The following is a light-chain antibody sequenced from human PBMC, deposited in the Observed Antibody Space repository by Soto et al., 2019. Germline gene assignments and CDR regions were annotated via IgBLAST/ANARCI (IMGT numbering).Light chain of an antibody. CDR3: ISYAGSNNYV. J-gene: IGLJ1*01. CDR2: EVS. CDR1: SSDAGGYNY. V-gene: IGLV2-8*01. Sequence: QSVLTQPPSASGSPGQSVTISCTGTSSDAGGYNYVSWYQQHPGKAPKLMIYEVSKRPSGVPDRFSGSKSGNTASLTVSGLQAEDEADYYCISYAGSNNYVLGTGTQLTVL.